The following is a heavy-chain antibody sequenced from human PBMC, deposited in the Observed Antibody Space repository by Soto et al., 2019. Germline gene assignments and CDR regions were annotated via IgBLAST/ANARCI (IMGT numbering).Heavy chain of an antibody. CDR2: IFATSTTI. CDR3: ARDVDWAFDF. D-gene: IGHD3-9*01. Sequence: PGGSLRLSCVASGFTFSRYSMVWVRQAPGKGLEWVSYIFATSTTIYYADSVKGRFTVSRDNAQNSLFLVMNSLRVEDTAVYYCARDVDWAFDFWGQGTLVTVSS. CDR1: GFTFSRYS. V-gene: IGHV3-48*04. J-gene: IGHJ4*02.